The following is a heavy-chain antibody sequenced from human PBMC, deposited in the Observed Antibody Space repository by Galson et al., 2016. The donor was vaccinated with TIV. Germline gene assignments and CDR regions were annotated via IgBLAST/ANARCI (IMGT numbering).Heavy chain of an antibody. CDR1: GFTFSNYW. D-gene: IGHD2-2*01. V-gene: IGHV3-7*01. J-gene: IGHJ4*02. CDR3: VRKDQVADFCSTTSCSHDY. CDR2: IKLDGSES. Sequence: SLRLSCAASGFTFSNYWMTWVRQAPGKGLEWVANIKLDGSESYYVDSVRGRFTISRDNAKNSLYLQMNSLRAEDTAVYYCVRKDQVADFCSTTSCSHDYGGQGTLVTVSS.